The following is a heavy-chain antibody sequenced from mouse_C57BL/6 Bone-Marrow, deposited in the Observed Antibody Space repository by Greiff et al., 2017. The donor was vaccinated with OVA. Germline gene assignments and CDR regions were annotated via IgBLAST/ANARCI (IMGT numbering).Heavy chain of an antibody. Sequence: QVQLQQPGAELVRPGTSVKLSCKASGYTFTNYWMHWVKQRPGQGLEWIVVIAPSDSYINYNQKFKGRATLTVDTSSSTAYMHLSSLTSEDSAVYYCAHYGIRLYLHYWGQGTSLTVSS. CDR1: GYTFTNYW. J-gene: IGHJ2*02. CDR3: AHYGIRLYLHY. D-gene: IGHD1-1*01. V-gene: IGHV1-59*01. CDR2: IAPSDSYI.